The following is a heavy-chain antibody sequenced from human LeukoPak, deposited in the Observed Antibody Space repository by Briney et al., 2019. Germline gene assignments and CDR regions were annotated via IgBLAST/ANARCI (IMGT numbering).Heavy chain of an antibody. J-gene: IGHJ4*02. CDR1: GGSFSGYY. V-gene: IGHV4-34*01. D-gene: IGHD2-15*01. CDR3: ASEFLGYCSGGSCYPFDY. CDR2: INHSGST. Sequence: SETLSLTCAVHGGSFSGYYWSWIRQPPGKGLEWIGEINHSGSTNYNPSLKSRVTISVDTSKNQFSLKLSSVTAADTAVYYCASEFLGYCSGGSCYPFDYWGQGTLVTVSS.